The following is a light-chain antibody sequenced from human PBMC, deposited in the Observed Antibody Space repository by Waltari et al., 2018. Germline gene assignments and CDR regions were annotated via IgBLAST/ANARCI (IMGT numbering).Light chain of an antibody. V-gene: IGKV3-11*01. Sequence: EIVLTQYPATLSLSPGERATLSCRASQSVCSSLGWYQQKPGQPLRLLIYDAPNSATGIPGRFSGSVSGTDFTLTISSLGPEDFAIYYCQQRSAWPTFGGGTKVEIK. J-gene: IGKJ4*01. CDR2: DAP. CDR3: QQRSAWPT. CDR1: QSVCSS.